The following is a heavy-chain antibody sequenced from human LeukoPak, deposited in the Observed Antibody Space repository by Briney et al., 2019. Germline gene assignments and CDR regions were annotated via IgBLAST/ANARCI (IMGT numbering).Heavy chain of an antibody. J-gene: IGHJ4*02. D-gene: IGHD6-6*01. CDR2: INPNSGGT. V-gene: IGHV1-2*02. CDR1: GYTFTGYY. Sequence: ASVKVSCKASGYTFTGYYIHWVRQAPGQGLEWMGWINPNSGGTNYAQKFQGRVTMTRDTSISTAYMELSRLRSDDTAVYYCARELYNRRFRAAQGYWGQGTLVTVSS. CDR3: ARELYNRRFRAAQGY.